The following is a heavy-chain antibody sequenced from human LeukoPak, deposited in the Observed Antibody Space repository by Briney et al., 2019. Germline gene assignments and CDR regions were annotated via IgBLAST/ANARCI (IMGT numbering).Heavy chain of an antibody. V-gene: IGHV1-2*02. J-gene: IGHJ4*02. CDR3: ASAGSSGWFYYFDY. D-gene: IGHD6-19*01. CDR2: INPNSGGT. CDR1: GYTFTGYY. Sequence: ASVKVSCKASGYTFTGYYMHWVRQAPGQGLEWMGWINPNSGGTNYAQKLQGRVTMTRDTSISTAYMELSRLRSDDTAVYYCASAGSSGWFYYFDYWGQGTLVTVSS.